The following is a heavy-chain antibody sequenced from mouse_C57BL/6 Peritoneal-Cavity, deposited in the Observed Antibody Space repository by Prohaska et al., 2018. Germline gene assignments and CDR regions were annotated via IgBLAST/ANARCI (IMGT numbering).Heavy chain of an antibody. Sequence: RPGSSVKLSCKASGYTFTSYWMDWVKQRPGQGLEWIGNIYPSYSETHYNQKFKDKATLTADKSSSTAYMQLSSLTSEDSAVYYCARDYDFDYWGQGTTLTVSS. V-gene: IGHV1-61*01. J-gene: IGHJ2*01. CDR2: IYPSYSET. CDR1: GYTFTSYW. D-gene: IGHD1-1*01. CDR3: ARDYDFDY.